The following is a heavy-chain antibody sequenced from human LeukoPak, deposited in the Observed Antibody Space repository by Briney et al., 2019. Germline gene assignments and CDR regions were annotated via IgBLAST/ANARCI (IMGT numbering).Heavy chain of an antibody. CDR2: ISTSSSTI. CDR3: ARDYLGGDYGDYFAFDI. Sequence: PGGSLRLSCAASAFTFSSYGMHWVRQAPGKGLEWVSYISTSSSTIYYADSVKGRFTISRDNAKNSLYLQMNSLRAEDTAVYYCARDYLGGDYGDYFAFDIWGQGTMVTVSS. D-gene: IGHD4-17*01. V-gene: IGHV3-48*01. J-gene: IGHJ3*02. CDR1: AFTFSSYG.